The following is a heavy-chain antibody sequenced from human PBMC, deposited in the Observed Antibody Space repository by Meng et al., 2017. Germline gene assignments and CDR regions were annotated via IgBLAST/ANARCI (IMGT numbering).Heavy chain of an antibody. Sequence: SETLSLTCTVSGGSISSYYWSWIRQPPGKGLEWIGNIYYSGSTNYNPSLKSRVTISVDTSKNQFSLKLISVTAADTAVYYCARDGHVGYFDYWGQGTLVTVSS. CDR1: GGSISSYY. CDR2: IYYSGST. J-gene: IGHJ4*02. V-gene: IGHV4-59*01. CDR3: ARDGHVGYFDY.